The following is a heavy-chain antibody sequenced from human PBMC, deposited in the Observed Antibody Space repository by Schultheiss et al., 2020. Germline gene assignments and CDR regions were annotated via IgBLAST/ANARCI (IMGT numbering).Heavy chain of an antibody. CDR2: INHSGST. Sequence: SETLSLTCAVYGGSFSGYCWNWIRQPPRKGLEWIGEINHSGSTNYNPSLKSRVTISVDTSKNQFSLKLSSVTAADTAVYYCARAPYYGSNSRGPFDIWGQGTMVTVSS. V-gene: IGHV4-34*01. D-gene: IGHD4-23*01. CDR3: ARAPYYGSNSRGPFDI. CDR1: GGSFSGYC. J-gene: IGHJ3*02.